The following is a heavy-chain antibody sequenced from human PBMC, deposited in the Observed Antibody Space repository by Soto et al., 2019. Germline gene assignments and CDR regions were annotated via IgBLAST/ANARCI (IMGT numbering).Heavy chain of an antibody. CDR2: IKPDGSEK. Sequence: GGSLRLSCAASGFTFSSSWMSWVRQAPGKGLEWVATIKPDGSEKYCVDSVKGRFTISRDNAKNSLYLQMNSLRAEDTAVFHCADPIDLDVWGKGATVTVSS. CDR3: ADPIDLDV. V-gene: IGHV3-7*01. CDR1: GFTFSSSW. J-gene: IGHJ6*04.